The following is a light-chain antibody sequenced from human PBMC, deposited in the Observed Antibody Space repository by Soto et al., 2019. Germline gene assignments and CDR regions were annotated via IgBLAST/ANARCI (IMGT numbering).Light chain of an antibody. Sequence: QSALTQPASVSGSPGQSITISCTGTSSDVGSYNMVSWYQQHPGKAPKLMIYEDNKRPSGVSNRFSGSKSGNTASLRISGLQAEDEADYYCCSYVGSSSWVFGGGTKVTVL. CDR3: CSYVGSSSWV. CDR1: SSDVGSYNM. CDR2: EDN. V-gene: IGLV2-23*01. J-gene: IGLJ3*02.